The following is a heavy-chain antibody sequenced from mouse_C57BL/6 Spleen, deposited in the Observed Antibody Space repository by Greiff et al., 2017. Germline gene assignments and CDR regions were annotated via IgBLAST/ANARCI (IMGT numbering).Heavy chain of an antibody. V-gene: IGHV10-1*01. CDR2: IRSNSNNYAT. Sequence: KGLEWVARIRSNSNNYATYYADSVKDRFTISRDDSESMLYLQMNNLKTEDTAMYYCVRPDYGNYVGFAYWGQGTLVTVSA. D-gene: IGHD2-1*01. CDR3: VRPDYGNYVGFAY. J-gene: IGHJ3*01.